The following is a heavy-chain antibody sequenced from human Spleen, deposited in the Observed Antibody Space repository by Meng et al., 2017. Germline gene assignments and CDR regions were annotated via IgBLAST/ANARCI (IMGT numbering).Heavy chain of an antibody. CDR1: GFTFSSYW. V-gene: IGHV3-7*01. CDR3: ARLYQLLYFDY. D-gene: IGHD2-2*01. J-gene: IGHJ4*02. Sequence: GESLKISCAASGFTFSSYWMSWVRQAPGKGLEWVANIKQDGSEKYYVDSVKGRFTISRDNAKNSLYLQMNSLRAEDTAVYYCARLYQLLYFDYWGPGTLVTVSS. CDR2: IKQDGSEK.